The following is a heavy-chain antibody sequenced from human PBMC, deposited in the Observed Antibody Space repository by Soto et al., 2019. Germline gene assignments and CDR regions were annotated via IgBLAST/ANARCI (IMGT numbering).Heavy chain of an antibody. Sequence: SGPTLVNPTQTLTLTCTFSGFTLSTSGVGVGWIRQPPGKALEWLAVVYWDDDKRYSSSLKSRLTITKDTSKNQVVLTMTNMDPVDTATYYCAHQSLEWPHRIFDIWGQGTMVTVSS. D-gene: IGHD3-3*01. V-gene: IGHV2-5*02. CDR2: VYWDDDK. CDR1: GFTLSTSGVG. CDR3: AHQSLEWPHRIFDI. J-gene: IGHJ3*02.